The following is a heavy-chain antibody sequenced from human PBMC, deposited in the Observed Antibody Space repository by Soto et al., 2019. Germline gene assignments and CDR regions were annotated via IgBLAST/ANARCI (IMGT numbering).Heavy chain of an antibody. CDR3: ARGGGSGWYYYDY. J-gene: IGHJ4*01. CDR2: INYTGTT. V-gene: IGHV4-34*02. D-gene: IGHD6-19*01. Sequence: QVQLQQWGAGLLKPSETLSLTCAVNGGSFSGYSWTWIRQAPGKGLDWIGEINYTGTTNYSPSVKSRVALSVDTSKNQLSLELRSVSAADPAVYYCARGGGSGWYYYDYWGHGTLVTVSS. CDR1: GGSFSGYS.